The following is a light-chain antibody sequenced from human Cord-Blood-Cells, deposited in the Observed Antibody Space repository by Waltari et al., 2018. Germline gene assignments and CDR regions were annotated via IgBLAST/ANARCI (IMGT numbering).Light chain of an antibody. CDR2: GAS. J-gene: IGKJ3*01. V-gene: IGKV3-20*01. Sequence: EIVLTQSPGPLSLSPGERATLSCRASQSVSSSYLAWYQQKPGQAPRRLIYGASSRATGIPDRFSGSGSGTDFTLTISRLEPEDFAVYYCQQYGSSFTFGPGTKVDIK. CDR1: QSVSSSY. CDR3: QQYGSSFT.